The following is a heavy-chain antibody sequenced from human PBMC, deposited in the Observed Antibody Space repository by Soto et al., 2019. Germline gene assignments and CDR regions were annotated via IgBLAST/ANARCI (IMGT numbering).Heavy chain of an antibody. V-gene: IGHV1-69*01. Sequence: QVQLVQSGAEVKKPGSSVKVSCKASGGSFSSSAISWVRQAPGQGLKWMGGILPDYGTANYAQKFEARLTITAAESTSTVYMELRSLRSEDTAVYYCSSPGQIYYDSSGYYYWGQGTLVTVSS. CDR1: GGSFSSSA. CDR2: ILPDYGTA. CDR3: SSPGQIYYDSSGYYY. D-gene: IGHD3-22*01. J-gene: IGHJ4*02.